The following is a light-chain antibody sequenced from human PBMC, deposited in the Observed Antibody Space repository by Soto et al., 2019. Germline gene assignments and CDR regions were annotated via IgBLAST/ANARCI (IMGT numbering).Light chain of an antibody. CDR3: QQYKSYAPT. Sequence: DIQITQSPSTLSASVGDRCIIRFRASRSVSTSLAWYQKKPGKAPKLLIFDASSLESGVPSRFSGSGSGTELTLTISGLQPDDFATYFCQQYKSYAPTFGQGTKVDIK. CDR2: DAS. V-gene: IGKV1-5*01. CDR1: RSVSTS. J-gene: IGKJ1*01.